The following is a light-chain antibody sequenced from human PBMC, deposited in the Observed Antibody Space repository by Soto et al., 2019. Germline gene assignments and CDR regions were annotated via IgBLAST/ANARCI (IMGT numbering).Light chain of an antibody. CDR2: RAS. J-gene: IGKJ1*01. CDR3: QQYNVYWT. Sequence: DIQMTQSPSTLSASVGDRVTITCRASKSINIWLAWYQHKPGRAPKLLIYRASTLESWVPSRFSGSGSGTEFTLTISSLQPDDFATYYCQQYNVYWTFGQGTKVDIK. V-gene: IGKV1-5*03. CDR1: KSINIW.